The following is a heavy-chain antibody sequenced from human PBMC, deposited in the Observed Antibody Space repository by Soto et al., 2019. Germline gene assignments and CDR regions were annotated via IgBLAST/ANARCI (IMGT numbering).Heavy chain of an antibody. D-gene: IGHD1-1*01. Sequence: QVHLVQSGAEVKKPGASVKVSCKGSGYGFTTYGITWVRQAPGQGLEWMAWISAHNGNTNYAQKLQGRATVTRDTSTSTAYMELRSLRSDDTAVYYCARGGYGDYWGQGALVTVSS. CDR1: GYGFTTYG. J-gene: IGHJ4*02. CDR2: ISAHNGNT. CDR3: ARGGYGDY. V-gene: IGHV1-18*01.